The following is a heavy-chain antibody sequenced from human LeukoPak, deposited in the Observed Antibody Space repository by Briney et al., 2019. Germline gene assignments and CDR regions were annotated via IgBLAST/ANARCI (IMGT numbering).Heavy chain of an antibody. V-gene: IGHV3-23*01. CDR1: GFTFSSYG. J-gene: IGHJ4*02. D-gene: IGHD3-10*01. Sequence: GGTLRLSCVASGFTFSSYGMSWVRQAPGEGLEWVSAISGSGGRTYYADSVKGRFTISRDSSKNTLYLQMNSLRAEDTAVHYCAKGPYGSGNGGAFDSWGQGTLVTVSS. CDR2: ISGSGGRT. CDR3: AKGPYGSGNGGAFDS.